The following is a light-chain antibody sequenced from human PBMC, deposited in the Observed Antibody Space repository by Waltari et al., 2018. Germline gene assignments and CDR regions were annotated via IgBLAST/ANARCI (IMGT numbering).Light chain of an antibody. CDR1: SGSVSSTSY. CDR3: SMYMGSGVWV. J-gene: IGLJ3*02. Sequence: QTVVTQEPSLSVSPGGTVTLTCALSSGSVSSTSYPTWYQQTPGQPPRTLVYKGISRASGVPDRFSGSSLGNTAALTITGAQADDESDYYCSMYMGSGVWVFGGGTKLTVL. CDR2: KGI. V-gene: IGLV8-61*01.